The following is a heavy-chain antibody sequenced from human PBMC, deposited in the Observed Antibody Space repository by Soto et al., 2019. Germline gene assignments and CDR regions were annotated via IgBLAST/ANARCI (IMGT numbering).Heavy chain of an antibody. CDR2: IKSDGSSI. Sequence: EVQLVESGGGLVQPGESLRLSCAASGFTFSSHWMHWVRQAPGKGLVWVSRIKSDGSSITYGDSVRGRFTISRDNAKNALGLQKNSLRPDDRAVYYCGTGYNCDGHDTRASWGQGTLVTVSP. D-gene: IGHD1-20*01. CDR3: GTGYNCDGHDTRAS. V-gene: IGHV3-74*03. J-gene: IGHJ5*02. CDR1: GFTFSSHW.